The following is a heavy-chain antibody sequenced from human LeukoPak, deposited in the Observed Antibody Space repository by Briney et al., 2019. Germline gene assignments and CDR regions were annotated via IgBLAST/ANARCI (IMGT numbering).Heavy chain of an antibody. V-gene: IGHV3-64*01. D-gene: IGHD3-22*01. Sequence: GGSLRLSCAASGFTFSSYAMHWVRQAPWKGLEYVSAISSNGGSTYYANSVKGRFTISRDNSKNTLYLQMGSLRAEDMAVYYCARAGYYDSSGPDYWGQGTLVTVSS. CDR3: ARAGYYDSSGPDY. CDR2: ISSNGGST. J-gene: IGHJ4*02. CDR1: GFTFSSYA.